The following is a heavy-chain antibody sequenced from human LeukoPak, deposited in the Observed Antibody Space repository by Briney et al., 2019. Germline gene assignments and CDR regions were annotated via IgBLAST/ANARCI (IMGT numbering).Heavy chain of an antibody. CDR2: ISSSSSYI. J-gene: IGHJ3*02. CDR1: GFTSRSYS. CDR3: ARDRTRSGWYGGAFDI. D-gene: IGHD6-19*01. Sequence: GGSLRLSCAASGFTSRSYSMNWVRQAPGKGLEWVSSISSSSSYIYYADSVKGRFTISRDNAKNTLYLQMNSLRAEDTAVYYCARDRTRSGWYGGAFDIWGQGTMVTVSS. V-gene: IGHV3-21*01.